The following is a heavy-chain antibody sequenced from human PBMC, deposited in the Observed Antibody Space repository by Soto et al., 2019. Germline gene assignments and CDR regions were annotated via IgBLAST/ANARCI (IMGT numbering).Heavy chain of an antibody. CDR2: ISHDGGEK. CDR3: AKDLYGAGWYNYFDP. CDR1: GFTFSTTG. D-gene: IGHD6-19*01. Sequence: QVHLVESGGGVVQPGRSLRLSCAASGFTFSTTGMHWVRQAPGKGLEWVAMISHDGGEKYYTDSVKGRFTISRDTSKNTLYLQMNSLRPEDTAMYHCAKDLYGAGWYNYFDPWGQGTLVTVSS. V-gene: IGHV3-30*18. J-gene: IGHJ5*02.